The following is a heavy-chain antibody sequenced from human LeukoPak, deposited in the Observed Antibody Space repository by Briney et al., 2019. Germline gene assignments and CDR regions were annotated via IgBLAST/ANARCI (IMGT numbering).Heavy chain of an antibody. J-gene: IGHJ3*02. D-gene: IGHD1-7*01. CDR3: ARDQDWNYAFDI. Sequence: EASVKVSCKASGYTLTSYFIHWVRQAPGQGLEWIGIINPSGGSTSYAQKFQGRVTMTRDTSTSTVYMELSSLRSEDTAMYYCARDQDWNYAFDIWGQGTMVTVSS. CDR1: GYTLTSYF. CDR2: INPSGGST. V-gene: IGHV1-46*01.